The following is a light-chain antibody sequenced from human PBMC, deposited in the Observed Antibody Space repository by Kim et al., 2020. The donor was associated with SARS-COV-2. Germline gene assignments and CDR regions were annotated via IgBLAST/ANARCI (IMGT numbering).Light chain of an antibody. CDR2: QDS. CDR1: KLGDKY. CDR3: QAWDSSTYV. Sequence: VSPGQTTSITCSGDKLGDKYACWYQQKPGQAPVLVIYQDSKRPSGIPERFSGSNSGNTATLTISGTQAMDEADYYCQAWDSSTYVFGTGTMVTVL. V-gene: IGLV3-1*01. J-gene: IGLJ1*01.